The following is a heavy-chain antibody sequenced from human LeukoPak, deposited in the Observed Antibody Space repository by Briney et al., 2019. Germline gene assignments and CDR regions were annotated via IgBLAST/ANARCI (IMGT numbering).Heavy chain of an antibody. CDR2: ISYDGSNK. D-gene: IGHD6-13*01. CDR3: ARGYSSSYSDY. CDR1: GFTFSSYG. Sequence: PEGSLRLSCAASGFTFSSYGMHWVRQAPGKGLEWVAVISYDGSNKYYADSVKGRFTISRDNSKNTLYLQMNSLRAEDTAVYYCARGYSSSYSDYWGQGTLVTVSS. V-gene: IGHV3-30*03. J-gene: IGHJ4*02.